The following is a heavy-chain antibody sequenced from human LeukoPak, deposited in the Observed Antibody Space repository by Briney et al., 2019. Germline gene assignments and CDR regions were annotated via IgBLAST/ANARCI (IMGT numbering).Heavy chain of an antibody. CDR3: ARGVSATIPAPLYYGMDV. Sequence: PSETLSLTCAVYGRSFSGYYWSCIRQPPGKGLEWIGEINHSGSTNYNPSLKSRVTISVDTSKNQFSLKLSSVTAADTAVYYCARGVSATIPAPLYYGMDVWGQGTTVTVSS. D-gene: IGHD6-25*01. CDR2: INHSGST. CDR1: GRSFSGYY. J-gene: IGHJ6*02. V-gene: IGHV4-34*01.